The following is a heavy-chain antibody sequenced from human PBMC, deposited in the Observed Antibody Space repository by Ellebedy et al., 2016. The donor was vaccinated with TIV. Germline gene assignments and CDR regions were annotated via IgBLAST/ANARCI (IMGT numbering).Heavy chain of an antibody. D-gene: IGHD6-13*01. Sequence: MPSETLSLTCTVSGGSISSYYWSWIRQPPGKGLEWIGYIYYSGSTNYNPSLKSRVTISVDTSKNQFSLKLSSVTAAYTAVYYCARAGETGYSSSWYPYGMDVWGQGTTVTVSS. V-gene: IGHV4-59*01. CDR2: IYYSGST. CDR1: GGSISSYY. CDR3: ARAGETGYSSSWYPYGMDV. J-gene: IGHJ6*02.